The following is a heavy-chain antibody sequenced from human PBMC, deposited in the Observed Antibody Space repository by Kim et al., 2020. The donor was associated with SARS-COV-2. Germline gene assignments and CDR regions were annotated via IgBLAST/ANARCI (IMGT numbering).Heavy chain of an antibody. J-gene: IGHJ6*02. D-gene: IGHD6-13*01. CDR1: GYTFTGYY. CDR2: INPNSGGT. CDR3: ARTAWDSSWPNYYYYGMDV. V-gene: IGHV1-2*04. Sequence: ASVKVSCKASGYTFTGYYMHWVRQAPGQGLEWMGWINPNSGGTNYAQKFQGWVTMTRDTSISTAYMELSRLRSDDTAVYYCARTAWDSSWPNYYYYGMDVWGQGTTVTVSS.